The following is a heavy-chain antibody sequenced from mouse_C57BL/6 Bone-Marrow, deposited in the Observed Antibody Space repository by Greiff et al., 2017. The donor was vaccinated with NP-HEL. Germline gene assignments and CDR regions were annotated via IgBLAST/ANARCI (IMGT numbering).Heavy chain of an antibody. CDR2: IYPRSGNT. CDR3: ARGRWFPPFAY. J-gene: IGHJ3*01. Sequence: VQLQESGAELARPGASVKLSCKASGYTFTSYGISWVKQRTGQGLEWIGEIYPRSGNTYYNEKFKGKATLTADKSSSTAYMELRSLTSEDSAVYFCARGRWFPPFAYWGQGTLVTVSA. CDR1: GYTFTSYG. D-gene: IGHD2-3*01. V-gene: IGHV1-81*01.